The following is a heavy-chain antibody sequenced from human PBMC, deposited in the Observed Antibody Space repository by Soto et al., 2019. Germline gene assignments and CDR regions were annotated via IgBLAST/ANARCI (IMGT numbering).Heavy chain of an antibody. Sequence: QVQLVESGGGVVQPGRSLRLSCAASGFTFSSYGMHWVRQAPGKGLEWVAVISYDGSNKYYADSVKGRFTISRDNSKNTLYLQMNSLRAEDTAVYYCAKDSRQGFFTKNYYYGMDVWGQGTTVTVSS. CDR2: ISYDGSNK. J-gene: IGHJ6*02. CDR1: GFTFSSYG. D-gene: IGHD3-3*01. V-gene: IGHV3-30*18. CDR3: AKDSRQGFFTKNYYYGMDV.